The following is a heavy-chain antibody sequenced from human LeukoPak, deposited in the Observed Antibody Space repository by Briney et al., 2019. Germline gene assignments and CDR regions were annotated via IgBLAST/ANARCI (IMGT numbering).Heavy chain of an antibody. CDR2: IYSGGST. V-gene: IGHV3-66*01. D-gene: IGHD4-17*01. CDR3: AKTTVTTGLFDY. J-gene: IGHJ4*02. Sequence: GGSLRLSCAASGFTVSSNYMSWVRQAPGKGLEWVSVIYSGGSTYYADSVKGRFTISRDNSKNTLYLQMNSLRAEDTAVYYCAKTTVTTGLFDYWGQGTLVTVSS. CDR1: GFTVSSNY.